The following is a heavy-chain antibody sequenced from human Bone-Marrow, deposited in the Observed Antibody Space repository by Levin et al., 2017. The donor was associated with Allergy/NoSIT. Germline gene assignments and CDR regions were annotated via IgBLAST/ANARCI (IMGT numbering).Heavy chain of an antibody. CDR3: ARGPTVTNYYYGMDV. V-gene: IGHV4-59*01. J-gene: IGHJ6*02. Sequence: PGGSLRLSCTVSGGSISSYYWSWIRQPPGKGLEWIGYIYYSGSTNYNPSLKSRVTISVDTSKKQFSLKLDSVTAADTAVYYCARGPTVTNYYYGMDVWGQGTTVTVSS. D-gene: IGHD4-17*01. CDR2: IYYSGST. CDR1: GGSISSYY.